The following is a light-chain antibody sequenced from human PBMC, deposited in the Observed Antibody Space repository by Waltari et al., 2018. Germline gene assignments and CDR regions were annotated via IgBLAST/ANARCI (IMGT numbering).Light chain of an antibody. V-gene: IGKV4-1*01. CDR1: DSLLYSPNNKNY. CDR2: WAS. CDR3: AAWDDSLSGRV. Sequence: DIVMTQSPDSLAVSLGERATINCKSSDSLLYSPNNKNYLAWFQQKPGQPPKLLIHWASSRASGVPDRFSGSKAGTSASLAISGLRSADEADYYCAAWDDSLSGRVFGGGTK. J-gene: IGKJ4*02.